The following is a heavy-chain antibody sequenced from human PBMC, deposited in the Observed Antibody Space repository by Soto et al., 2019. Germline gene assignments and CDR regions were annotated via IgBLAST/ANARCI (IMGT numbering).Heavy chain of an antibody. CDR1: GGSFSGYY. D-gene: IGHD3-10*01. J-gene: IGHJ5*02. V-gene: IGHV4-34*01. CDR3: ARGSYGSGKGKNWFDP. CDR2: INHSGST. Sequence: SETLSLTCAVYGGSFSGYYWSWIRQPPGEGLEWIGEINHSGSTNYNPSLKSRVTISVDTSKNQFSLKLSSVTAADTAVYYCARGSYGSGKGKNWFDPWGQGTLVTVSS.